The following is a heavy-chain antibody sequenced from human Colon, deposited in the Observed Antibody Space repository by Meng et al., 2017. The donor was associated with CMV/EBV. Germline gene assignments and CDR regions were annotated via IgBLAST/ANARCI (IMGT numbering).Heavy chain of an antibody. CDR3: ARDRDILTGYDYFDY. CDR2: IIPIFGTA. J-gene: IGHJ4*02. V-gene: IGHV1-69*05. D-gene: IGHD3-9*01. Sequence: SGGTFSSYAISWVRQAPGQGLEWMGGIIPIFGTANYAQKFQGRVTITTDESTSTAYMELSSLRSEDTAVYYCARDRDILTGYDYFDYWGQGTLVTVSS. CDR1: GGTFSSYA.